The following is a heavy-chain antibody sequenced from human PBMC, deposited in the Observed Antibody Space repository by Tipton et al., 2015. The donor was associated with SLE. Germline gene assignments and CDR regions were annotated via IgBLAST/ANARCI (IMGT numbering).Heavy chain of an antibody. CDR3: ARWVGPDWYFDL. V-gene: IGHV4-61*08. CDR1: GGSISSGGYY. CDR2: IYYSGST. J-gene: IGHJ2*01. Sequence: TLSLTCTVSGGSISSGGYYWSWIRQHPGKGLEWIGYIYYSGSTNYDPSLKSRVTISVDTSKNQFSLKLSSVTAADTAVYYCARWVGPDWYFDLWGRGTLVTVSS.